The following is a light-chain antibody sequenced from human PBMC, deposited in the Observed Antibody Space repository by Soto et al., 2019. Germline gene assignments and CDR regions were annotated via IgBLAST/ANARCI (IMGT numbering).Light chain of an antibody. V-gene: IGKV1-39*01. J-gene: IGKJ1*01. CDR1: QNIDIY. CDR3: QQTFNVPPWT. CDR2: GAS. Sequence: DIQITQSPSSLSASVRDTVTITCRASQNIDIYLNWYQQKAGTAPKVLISGASNLQRGVPSRFSGSGSGTDFTLTINNLQPEDFATYFCQQTFNVPPWTFGQGTKVDI.